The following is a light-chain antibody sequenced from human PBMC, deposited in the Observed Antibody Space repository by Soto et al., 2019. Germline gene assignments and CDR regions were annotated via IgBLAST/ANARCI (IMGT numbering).Light chain of an antibody. Sequence: QSALTQPASVSGSPGQSITISCTGTSSDVGGYNYVSWYQQHPGKAPKLMIYDVSNRLSGVSNRFSGSKSGNTASLTISGLQAEDEADYYCSSYTSSSTLEVVFGGGTKVTVL. CDR2: DVS. J-gene: IGLJ2*01. CDR3: SSYTSSSTLEVV. V-gene: IGLV2-14*01. CDR1: SSDVGGYNY.